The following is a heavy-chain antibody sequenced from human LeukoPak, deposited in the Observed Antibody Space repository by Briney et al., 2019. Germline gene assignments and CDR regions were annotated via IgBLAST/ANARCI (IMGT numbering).Heavy chain of an antibody. V-gene: IGHV3-48*04. D-gene: IGHD3-3*01. Sequence: PGGSLRLSCAASGFTFSSNGMNWVRQAPGKGLEWVSYISATGGTIYYADSVKGRFTISRDNAKNSLYLQMNSLRAEDMALYYCAKDASPTPPYYDFWSGPWAFDIWGQRTMVTVSS. CDR3: AKDASPTPPYYDFWSGPWAFDI. CDR2: ISATGGTI. CDR1: GFTFSSNG. J-gene: IGHJ3*02.